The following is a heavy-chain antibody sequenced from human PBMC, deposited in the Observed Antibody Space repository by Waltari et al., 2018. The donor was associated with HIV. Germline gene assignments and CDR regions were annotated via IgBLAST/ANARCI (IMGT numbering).Heavy chain of an antibody. Sequence: QLQLKESGPGLVKPSETLPLTCTVSGGSISSYSNCWGWIRQPPGKGLGWIGSIFYSGSTYYNPSLKCRVTISVDTSKNQFSLKLSSVTAADTAVYYCARHVGSFYRSSSDLGFDYWGQGTLVTVSS. V-gene: IGHV4-39*01. CDR2: IFYSGST. CDR1: GGSISSYSNC. D-gene: IGHD6-6*01. CDR3: ARHVGSFYRSSSDLGFDY. J-gene: IGHJ4*02.